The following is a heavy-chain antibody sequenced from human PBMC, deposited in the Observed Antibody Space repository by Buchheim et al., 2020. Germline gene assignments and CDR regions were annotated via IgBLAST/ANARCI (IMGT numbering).Heavy chain of an antibody. D-gene: IGHD2-21*01. CDR3: ARAAYCGGDCYSVSVNYYYGMDV. CDR1: GGSISSGSYY. V-gene: IGHV4-61*02. Sequence: QVQLQESGPGLVKPSQTLSLTCTVSGGSISSGSYYWSWIRQPAGKGLEWIGRIYTSGSTNYNPSLKSRVTISVDTSKNQFSLKLSSVTAADTAVYYCARAAYCGGDCYSVSVNYYYGMDVWGQGTT. CDR2: IYTSGST. J-gene: IGHJ6*02.